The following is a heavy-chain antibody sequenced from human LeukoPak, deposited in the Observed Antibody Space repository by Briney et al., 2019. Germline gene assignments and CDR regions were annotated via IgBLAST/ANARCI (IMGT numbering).Heavy chain of an antibody. Sequence: PSETLSLTCTVSGGSISSYYWSWIRQPAGKGLEWIGRIYTSGSTNYNPSLKSRVTMSVDTSKNQFSLKLSSVTAADTAVYYCARVIAAAGIPWWLGGGPSNWFDPWGQGTLVTVSS. CDR2: IYTSGST. CDR1: GGSISSYY. J-gene: IGHJ5*02. V-gene: IGHV4-4*07. D-gene: IGHD6-13*01. CDR3: ARVIAAAGIPWWLGGGPSNWFDP.